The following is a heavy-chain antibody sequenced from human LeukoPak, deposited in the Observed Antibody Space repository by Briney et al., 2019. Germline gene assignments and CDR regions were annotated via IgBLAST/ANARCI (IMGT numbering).Heavy chain of an antibody. Sequence: KASETLSLTCTVSGASISSSSYYWGWIRQSPGKGLEWIGSLYSTGSTYYNPSLNNRVTLSVDTSENQFSLRLTSVTARDTAMYYCARGIMGEFDCWGQGTLVTVSS. CDR3: ARGIMGEFDC. D-gene: IGHD1-26*01. V-gene: IGHV4-39*01. CDR2: LYSTGST. CDR1: GASISSSSYY. J-gene: IGHJ4*02.